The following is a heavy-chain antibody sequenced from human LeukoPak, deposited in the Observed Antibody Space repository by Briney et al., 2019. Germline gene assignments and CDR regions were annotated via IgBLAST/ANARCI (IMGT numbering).Heavy chain of an antibody. Sequence: GSLRLSCAASGFTFSSYWMSWVRQAPGKGLEWVSYISSSGSTIYYADSVKGRFTISRDNAKNSLYLQTNSLRAEDTAVYYCAELGITMIGGVWGKGTTVTISS. V-gene: IGHV3-48*04. D-gene: IGHD3-10*02. CDR1: GFTFSSYW. CDR2: ISSSGSTI. CDR3: AELGITMIGGV. J-gene: IGHJ6*04.